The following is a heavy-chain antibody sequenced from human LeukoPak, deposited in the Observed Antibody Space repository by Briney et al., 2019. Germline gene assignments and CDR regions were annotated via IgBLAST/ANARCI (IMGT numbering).Heavy chain of an antibody. Sequence: GGSLRLSCAASGFTFSSYGMHWVRQAPGKGLEWVAAISYDGIKKYYPDSVKGRFTISRDNYKNTMYLQMNSLRAEDTAVYYCAKASNVVPTPAFDYWGQGALVTVSS. CDR2: ISYDGIKK. J-gene: IGHJ4*02. V-gene: IGHV3-30*18. CDR1: GFTFSSYG. CDR3: AKASNVVPTPAFDY. D-gene: IGHD2-21*01.